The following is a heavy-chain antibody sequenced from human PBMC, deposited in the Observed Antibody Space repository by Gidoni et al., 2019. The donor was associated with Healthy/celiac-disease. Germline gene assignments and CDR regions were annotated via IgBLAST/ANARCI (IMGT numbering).Heavy chain of an antibody. CDR3: ARKGVPSYYGMDV. V-gene: IGHV4-39*01. Sequence: QLQLQESGPGLVKPSETLSLTCTVSGGSISSSSYYWGWIRQPPGKGLEWIGSIYYSGSTYYNPSLKSRVTISVDTSKNQFSLKLSSVTAADTAVYYCARKGVPSYYGMDVWGQGTTVTVSS. CDR2: IYYSGST. D-gene: IGHD3-10*01. CDR1: GGSISSSSYY. J-gene: IGHJ6*02.